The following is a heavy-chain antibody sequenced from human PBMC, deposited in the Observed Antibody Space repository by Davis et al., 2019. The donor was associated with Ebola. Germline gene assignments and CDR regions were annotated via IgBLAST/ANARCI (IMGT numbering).Heavy chain of an antibody. Sequence: SVKVSCKASAGTFSSYAISWVRQAPGQGLEWMGRIIPILGIANYAQKFQGRVTITADKSTSTAYMELSSLRSEDTAVYYCARESYPYYYYGMDVWGQGTTVTVSS. V-gene: IGHV1-69*04. CDR2: IIPILGIA. J-gene: IGHJ6*02. CDR3: ARESYPYYYYGMDV. CDR1: AGTFSSYA. D-gene: IGHD2-2*01.